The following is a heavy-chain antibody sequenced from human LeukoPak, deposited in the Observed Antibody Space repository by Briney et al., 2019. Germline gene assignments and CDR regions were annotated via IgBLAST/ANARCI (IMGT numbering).Heavy chain of an antibody. Sequence: PGGSLRLSCAASGFTLSDYWMAWVRQAPGKGLEWVATIKNDGSDKYYVDSVKGRFTLSRDNAKNSVYLQMNRLRVEDTAVYYCVNLGYSDGGQGTLVTVSS. CDR2: IKNDGSDK. D-gene: IGHD5-12*01. V-gene: IGHV3-7*01. J-gene: IGHJ4*02. CDR3: VNLGYSD. CDR1: GFTLSDYW.